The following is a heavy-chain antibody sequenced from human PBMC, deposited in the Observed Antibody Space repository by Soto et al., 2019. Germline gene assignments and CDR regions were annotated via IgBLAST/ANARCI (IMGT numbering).Heavy chain of an antibody. D-gene: IGHD3-10*01. V-gene: IGHV4-34*01. CDR1: GGSFSGYY. Sequence: PSETLSLTCAVYGGSFSGYYWSWIRQPPGKGLEWIGEINHSGSTNYNPSLKSRVTISVDTSKNQFSLKLSSVTAADTAVYYCASAHYGSGSYCDWGQGTLVTVSS. J-gene: IGHJ4*02. CDR2: INHSGST. CDR3: ASAHYGSGSYCD.